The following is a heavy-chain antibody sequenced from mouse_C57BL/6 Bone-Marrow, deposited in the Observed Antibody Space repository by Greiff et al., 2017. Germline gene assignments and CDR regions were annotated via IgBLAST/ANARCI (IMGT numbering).Heavy chain of an antibody. Sequence: EVKLVESGGGLVKPGGSLKLSCAASGFTFSSYAMSWVRQTPEKRLAWVATISDGGSYTYYPDNVKGRFTITRDNAKNNLYLQMSHLKSEDTAMYYCARDRRLRRRFAYWGQGTLVTVSA. CDR2: ISDGGSYT. V-gene: IGHV5-4*01. CDR1: GFTFSSYA. J-gene: IGHJ3*01. CDR3: ARDRRLRRRFAY. D-gene: IGHD2-4*01.